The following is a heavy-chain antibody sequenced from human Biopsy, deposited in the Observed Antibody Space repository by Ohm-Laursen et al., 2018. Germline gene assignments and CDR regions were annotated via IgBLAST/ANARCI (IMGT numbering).Heavy chain of an antibody. J-gene: IGHJ6*02. D-gene: IGHD1-1*01. CDR1: GFTFDDYA. CDR3: AKDVRVKVQLDGMDV. V-gene: IGHV3-9*01. Sequence: SLRLSCAGSGFTFDDYAMHWVRHAPGKGLEWVSGISWHSGSRGYADSVKGRFTISRDNAKKLLYLQMNSLRAEDTALYYCAKDVRVKVQLDGMDVWGQGTTVTVSS. CDR2: ISWHSGSR.